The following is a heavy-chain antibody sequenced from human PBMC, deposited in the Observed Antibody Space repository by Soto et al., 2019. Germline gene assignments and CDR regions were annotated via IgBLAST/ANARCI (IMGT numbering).Heavy chain of an antibody. Sequence: GWSLRLSCAASGFTFSSYAMSWVRQAPGKGLEWVSCISGSGGSTYYADSVKGRFTISRDNSKNTLYLQMNSLRAEDTAVYYCAKEGTSLSNNYGMDVWGQGTTVTVSS. J-gene: IGHJ6*02. CDR1: GFTFSSYA. V-gene: IGHV3-23*01. CDR2: ISGSGGST. D-gene: IGHD2-2*01. CDR3: AKEGTSLSNNYGMDV.